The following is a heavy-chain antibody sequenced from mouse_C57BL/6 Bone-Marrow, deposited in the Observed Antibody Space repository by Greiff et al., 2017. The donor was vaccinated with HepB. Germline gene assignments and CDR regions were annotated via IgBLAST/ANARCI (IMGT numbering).Heavy chain of an antibody. Sequence: QVQLQQPGAELVMPGASVKLSCKASGYTFTSYWMHWVKQRPGQGLEWIGEIDPSDSYTNYNQKFKGKTTLTVDKSSSTAYMQLSSLTSEDSVVYYCVTLIYYGYDSCYAMDYWGQGTSVTVSS. D-gene: IGHD2-2*01. CDR1: GYTFTSYW. V-gene: IGHV1-69*01. CDR3: VTLIYYGYDSCYAMDY. CDR2: IDPSDSYT. J-gene: IGHJ4*01.